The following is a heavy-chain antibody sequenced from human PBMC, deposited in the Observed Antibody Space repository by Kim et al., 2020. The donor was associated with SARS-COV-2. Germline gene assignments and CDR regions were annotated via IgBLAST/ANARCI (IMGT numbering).Heavy chain of an antibody. CDR1: GGSISSSSYY. V-gene: IGHV4-39*01. CDR2: IYYSGST. D-gene: IGHD3-10*01. Sequence: SETLSLTCTVSGGSISSSSYYWGWIRQPPGKGLEWIGSIYYSGSTYYNPSLKSRVTISVDTSKNQFSLKLSSVTAADTAVYYCARHGLFGPDAFDIWGQGTMVTVSS. J-gene: IGHJ3*02. CDR3: ARHGLFGPDAFDI.